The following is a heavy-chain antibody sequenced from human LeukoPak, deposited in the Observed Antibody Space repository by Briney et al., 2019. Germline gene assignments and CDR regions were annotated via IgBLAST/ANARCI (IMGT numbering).Heavy chain of an antibody. CDR2: IYYSGST. Sequence: SETLSLTCTVSGGSISSSSYYWGWIRQPPGKGLEWIGSIYYSGSTYYNPSLKSRVTISVDTSKNQFSLKLSSVTAADTAVYYCARHDDYGGNGDAFDIWGQGTMVTVSS. J-gene: IGHJ3*02. CDR3: ARHDDYGGNGDAFDI. D-gene: IGHD4-23*01. CDR1: GGSISSSSYY. V-gene: IGHV4-39*07.